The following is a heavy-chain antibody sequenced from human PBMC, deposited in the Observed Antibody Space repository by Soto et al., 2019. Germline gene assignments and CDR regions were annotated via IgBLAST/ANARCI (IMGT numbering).Heavy chain of an antibody. CDR3: ARSMFYSDDTNYSPFEY. CDR1: GGSVSSGNYY. J-gene: IGHJ4*02. V-gene: IGHV4-61*01. CDR2: FYYTGSI. D-gene: IGHD3-22*01. Sequence: QVQLQESGPGLVKPSETLSLTCTVSGGSVSSGNYYWSWIRQPPGKGLEWIGYFYYTGSINYNPSLKSQVTSIIDASKNQFSLRLSSVTAADTAVYYCARSMFYSDDTNYSPFEYWGQGTLVTASS.